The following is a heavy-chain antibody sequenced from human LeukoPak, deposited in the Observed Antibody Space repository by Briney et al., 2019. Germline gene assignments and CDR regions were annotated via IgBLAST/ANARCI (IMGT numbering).Heavy chain of an antibody. D-gene: IGHD2-2*01. CDR2: INPNSGGT. Sequence: ASVKVSCKASGYTFTGYYMHWVRLAPGQGREWMGWINPNSGGTNYAQKFQGRVTMTRDTSISTAYMELSRLRSDDTAVYYCARGLLVPAAPFDYWGQGTLVTVSS. CDR3: ARGLLVPAAPFDY. V-gene: IGHV1-2*02. CDR1: GYTFTGYY. J-gene: IGHJ4*02.